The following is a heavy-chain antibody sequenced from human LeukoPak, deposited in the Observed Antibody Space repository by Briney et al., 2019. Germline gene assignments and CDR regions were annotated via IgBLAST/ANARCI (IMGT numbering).Heavy chain of an antibody. D-gene: IGHD3-10*01. CDR3: ARERYYYGSGSPAFDY. Sequence: GGSLRLSCAASGFTFSSYAMSWVRQAPGKGLEWVSAISGSGGSTYYADSVKGRFTISRDNSKNTLYLQMNSLRAEDTAVYYCARERYYYGSGSPAFDYWGQGTLVTVSS. J-gene: IGHJ4*02. V-gene: IGHV3-23*01. CDR1: GFTFSSYA. CDR2: ISGSGGST.